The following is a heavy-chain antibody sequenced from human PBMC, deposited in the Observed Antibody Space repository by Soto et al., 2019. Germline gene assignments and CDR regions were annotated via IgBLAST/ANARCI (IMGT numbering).Heavy chain of an antibody. CDR3: ARDNQVGGSWRNWFDP. J-gene: IGHJ5*02. D-gene: IGHD2-15*01. CDR2: IIPIFGTA. V-gene: IGHV1-69*06. CDR1: GGTFSSYA. Sequence: GASVKVSCKASGGTFSSYAISWVRQAPGQGLEWMGGIIPIFGTANYAQKFQGRVTITADKSTSTAYMELSSLRSEDTAVYYCARDNQVGGSWRNWFDPWGQGTLVTVSS.